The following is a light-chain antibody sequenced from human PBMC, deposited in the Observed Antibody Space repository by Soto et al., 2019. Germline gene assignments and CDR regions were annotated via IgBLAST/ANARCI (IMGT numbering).Light chain of an antibody. CDR2: KAS. V-gene: IGKV1-5*03. CDR1: QTISSW. Sequence: DIQITQSPSTLSVYVGSTVNITCPASQTISSWLAWYQQKPGKAPKLLIYKASTLKSGVPSRFSGSGSGTEFTLTISSLQTDDFATYYCKHYNSYSEAFGKGTKVDIK. CDR3: KHYNSYSEA. J-gene: IGKJ1*01.